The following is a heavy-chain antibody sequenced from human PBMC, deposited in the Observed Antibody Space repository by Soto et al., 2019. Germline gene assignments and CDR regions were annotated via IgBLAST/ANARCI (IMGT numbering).Heavy chain of an antibody. CDR2: IGRDGIYT. CDR3: AQEKHDASWTAFDY. CDR1: GFTFDDFS. J-gene: IGHJ4*02. Sequence: EVQLVESGGAVVQPGGSLRLSCAASGFTFDDFSMHWVRQAPGKGLEWVSLIGRDGIYTYYADSVKGRFTISRDNSKNSLYLQMNSLRTEDTAFYFCAQEKHDASWTAFDYWGQGTLVTVSS. D-gene: IGHD2-2*01. V-gene: IGHV3-43*01.